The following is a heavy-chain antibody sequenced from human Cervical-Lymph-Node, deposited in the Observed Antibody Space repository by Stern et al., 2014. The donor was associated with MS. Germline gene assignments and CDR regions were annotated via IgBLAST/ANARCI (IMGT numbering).Heavy chain of an antibody. D-gene: IGHD2-2*01. CDR2: IRISSSAI. V-gene: IGHV3-48*02. CDR3: ARELPHQVLLGWDTNHYHYYGRDV. Sequence: EVQLVESGGGLVQPGGSLRISCAASGFTFRSYTMNWVRQAPGQGLAWVSYIRISSSAIHYADSVKGRFTISRDNAKTSLYLQMNSLRYDDTAVYYCARELPHQVLLGWDTNHYHYYGRDVWGQGATVTVSS. J-gene: IGHJ6*02. CDR1: GFTFRSYT.